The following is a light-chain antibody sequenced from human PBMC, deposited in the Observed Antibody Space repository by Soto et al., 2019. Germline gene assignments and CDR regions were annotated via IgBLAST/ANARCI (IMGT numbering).Light chain of an antibody. CDR1: SSDVGSHNL. V-gene: IGLV2-23*01. J-gene: IGLJ1*01. CDR3: CSNAAGSTYV. Sequence: QSVLTQPASVSGSPGQSITISCTGTSSDVGSHNLVSWYQHYPGKAPKLIIFEASKRPSGVSNRLSGSKSGSTASLTISGLQAEDEADYYCCSNAAGSTYVFGTGTKVTVL. CDR2: EAS.